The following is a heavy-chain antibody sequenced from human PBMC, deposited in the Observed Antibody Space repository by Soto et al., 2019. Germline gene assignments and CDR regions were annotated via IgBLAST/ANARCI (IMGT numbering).Heavy chain of an antibody. V-gene: IGHV3-30-3*01. D-gene: IGHD6-6*01. CDR1: GFTFSSYA. CDR2: ISYDGSNK. Sequence: QVQLVESGGGVVQPGRSLRLSCAASGFTFSSYAMHWVRQAPGKGLEWVAVISYDGSNKYYADSVKGRFTISRDNSKNTLYLQMNSLRAEDTAVYYCARDIEQLVSSDAFDIWGQGTMVTVSS. CDR3: ARDIEQLVSSDAFDI. J-gene: IGHJ3*02.